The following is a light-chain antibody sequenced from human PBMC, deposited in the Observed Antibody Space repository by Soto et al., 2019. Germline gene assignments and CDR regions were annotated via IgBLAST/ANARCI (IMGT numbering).Light chain of an antibody. CDR2: DAS. V-gene: IGKV1-33*01. CDR3: QQYDNLLT. CDR1: QDISNY. Sequence: DIQVTQSPSSLSPSVGDRVTITSQASQDISNYLNWYQQKPGKAPKLLIYDASNLETGVPSRFSGSGSGTDFTFTISSLQPEDIATYYCQQYDNLLTFGGGTKVDIK. J-gene: IGKJ4*01.